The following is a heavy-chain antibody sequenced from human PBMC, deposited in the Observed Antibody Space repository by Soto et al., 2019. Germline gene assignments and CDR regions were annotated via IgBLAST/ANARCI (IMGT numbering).Heavy chain of an antibody. CDR3: ARSVVASPSRYFDY. J-gene: IGHJ4*02. CDR1: GDSVSSDSTT. Sequence: QVQLQQSGPGLVKPSQTLSLTCAISGDSVSSDSTTWNWIRQSPSRGLEWLGRTYYRSKWYNDYAAPVKRRITINPDTSKNQFSLQLNSVTPEDTAVYYCARSVVASPSRYFDYWGQGTLVTVSS. CDR2: TYYRSKWYN. V-gene: IGHV6-1*01. D-gene: IGHD2-21*01.